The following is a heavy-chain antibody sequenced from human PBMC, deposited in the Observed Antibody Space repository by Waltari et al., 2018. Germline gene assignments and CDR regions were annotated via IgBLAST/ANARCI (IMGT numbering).Heavy chain of an antibody. CDR2: IYYSGST. J-gene: IGHJ5*02. V-gene: IGHV4-59*01. Sequence: QVQLQESGPGLVQPSETLSLTCTVSGCSIRSCSGTWIRQRPGKGLGWLGYIYYSGSTNYNPSLKGRVTISVDTSKNQFSLKLSSVTAADTAVYYCARSEELRWFDPWGQGTLVTVSS. D-gene: IGHD1-7*01. CDR1: GCSIRSCS. CDR3: ARSEELRWFDP.